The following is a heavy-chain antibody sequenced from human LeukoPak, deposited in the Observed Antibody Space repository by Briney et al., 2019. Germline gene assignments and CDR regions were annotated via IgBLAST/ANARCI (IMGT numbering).Heavy chain of an antibody. V-gene: IGHV4-4*08. Sequence: SETLSLTCTVSGGSISTYYWSRIRQSPGKGLEWIADISASGGTNYNPSLESRVTVSIDSSKNQFSLKLSSVTAADTAVFYCARSPHNSAWYEKWFDPWGQGTPVTVSS. CDR2: ISASGGT. J-gene: IGHJ5*02. CDR1: GGSISTYY. CDR3: ARSPHNSAWYEKWFDP. D-gene: IGHD6-19*01.